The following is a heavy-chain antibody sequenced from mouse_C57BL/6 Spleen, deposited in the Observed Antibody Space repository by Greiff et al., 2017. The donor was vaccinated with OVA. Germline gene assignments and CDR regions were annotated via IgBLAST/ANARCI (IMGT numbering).Heavy chain of an antibody. CDR1: GFTFSSYG. D-gene: IGHD4-1*01. Sequence: EVHLVESGGDLVKPGGSLKLSCAASGFTFSSYGMSWVRQTPDKRLEWVATISSGGSYTYYPDSVKGRFTISRDNAKNTLYLQMSSLKSEDTAMYYCAREGLTGVFYYAMDYWGQGTSVTVSS. V-gene: IGHV5-6*01. CDR2: ISSGGSYT. CDR3: AREGLTGVFYYAMDY. J-gene: IGHJ4*01.